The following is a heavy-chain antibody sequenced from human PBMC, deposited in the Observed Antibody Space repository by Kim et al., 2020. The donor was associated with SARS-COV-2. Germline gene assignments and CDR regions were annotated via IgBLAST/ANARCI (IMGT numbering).Heavy chain of an antibody. CDR1: GYTFTSYG. CDR2: ISAYNGNT. V-gene: IGHV1-18*01. CDR3: ARAAYCGGDCYWWAGYYYYMDV. Sequence: ASVKVSCKASGYTFTSYGISWVRQAPGQGLEWMGWISAYNGNTNYAQKLQGRVTMTTDTSTSTAYMELRSLRSDDTAVYYCARAAYCGGDCYWWAGYYYYMDVWGKGTTVTVSS. J-gene: IGHJ6*03. D-gene: IGHD2-21*01.